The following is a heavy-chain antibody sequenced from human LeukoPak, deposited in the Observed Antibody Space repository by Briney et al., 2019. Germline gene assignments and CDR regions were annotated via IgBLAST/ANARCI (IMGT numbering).Heavy chain of an antibody. V-gene: IGHV3-33*06. D-gene: IGHD1-1*01. CDR3: AKDQNNWPGGVDY. J-gene: IGHJ4*02. Sequence: GGSLRLSCAASGVTFSSYGMHWVRQAPGKGLEWVAVIWKDGINKYYADSVKGRFTISRDNYKNTLYLQVNSLRAEDTAVYYCAKDQNNWPGGVDYWGQGTLVTVSS. CDR1: GVTFSSYG. CDR2: IWKDGINK.